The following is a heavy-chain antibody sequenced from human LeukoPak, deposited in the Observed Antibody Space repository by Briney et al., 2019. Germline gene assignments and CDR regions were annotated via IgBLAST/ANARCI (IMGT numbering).Heavy chain of an antibody. Sequence: GGSLRLSCAASGFTFSTYEMNWVRQAPGKGLEWVSYISSSGSTIYYADSVKGRFTISRENAKNSLYLQMNSLSAGDTAVYYCARGLRGGLDPWGQGALVTVSS. CDR2: ISSSGSTI. CDR3: ARGLRGGLDP. CDR1: GFTFSTYE. J-gene: IGHJ5*02. D-gene: IGHD3-10*01. V-gene: IGHV3-48*03.